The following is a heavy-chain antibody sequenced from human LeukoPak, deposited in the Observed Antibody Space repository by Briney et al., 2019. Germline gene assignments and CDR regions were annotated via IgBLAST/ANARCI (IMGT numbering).Heavy chain of an antibody. D-gene: IGHD4-23*01. CDR2: IRAKTYGGTT. CDR3: TRADYGGNAGGF. V-gene: IGHV3-49*03. J-gene: IGHJ4*02. CDR1: GFTFGDYV. Sequence: GSLRLSCTASGFTFGDYVMSWFRQAPGKGLEWVGFIRAKTYGGTTQYAASVKDRFTISRDDSKSIAYLQMNSLKTEDTAVYYCTRADYGGNAGGFWGQGPLLTVSS.